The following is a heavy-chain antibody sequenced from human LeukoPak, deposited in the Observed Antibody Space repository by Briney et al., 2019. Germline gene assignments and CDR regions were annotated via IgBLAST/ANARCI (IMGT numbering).Heavy chain of an antibody. D-gene: IGHD3-9*01. CDR2: TRNKANSYTT. Sequence: GGSLRLSCAASGFTFSDHYIDWVRQAPGKGLEWVGRTRNKANSYTTEYAASVKGRFTISRDDSENSVYLQMNSLKTEDTAVYYCARAGLRYFAWLSSYYFYYMDVWGKRTTVTVSS. CDR3: ARAGLRYFAWLSSYYFYYMDV. V-gene: IGHV3-72*01. J-gene: IGHJ6*03. CDR1: GFTFSDHY.